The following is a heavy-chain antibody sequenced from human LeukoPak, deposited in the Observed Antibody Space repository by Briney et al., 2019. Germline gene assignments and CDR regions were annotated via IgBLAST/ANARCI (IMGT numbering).Heavy chain of an antibody. V-gene: IGHV1-69*04. J-gene: IGHJ6*02. D-gene: IGHD3-9*01. Sequence: SVKVSCKASGGTFSSYAISWVRQAPGQGLEWMGRIVPILGIANYAQKFQGRVTITADKSTSTAYMELSSLRSEDTAVYYCARVGDILTGWFYYYGMDVWGQGTTVTVSS. CDR3: ARVGDILTGWFYYYGMDV. CDR1: GGTFSSYA. CDR2: IVPILGIA.